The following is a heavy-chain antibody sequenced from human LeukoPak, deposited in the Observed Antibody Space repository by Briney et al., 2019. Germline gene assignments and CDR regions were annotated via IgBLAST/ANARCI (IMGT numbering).Heavy chain of an antibody. CDR2: ISYDGKNE. CDR1: GFTFSNYA. Sequence: GGSLRLSCAASGFTFSNYAMHWVRQPLGKGLEWVALISYDGKNEYYVDSVKGRFTISRDNSKNTLYLQMSSLRVEDTAVYYCAKDLGRSWPLYLDYWGQGTLVTVSS. CDR3: AKDLGRSWPLYLDY. V-gene: IGHV3-30*18. D-gene: IGHD6-13*01. J-gene: IGHJ4*02.